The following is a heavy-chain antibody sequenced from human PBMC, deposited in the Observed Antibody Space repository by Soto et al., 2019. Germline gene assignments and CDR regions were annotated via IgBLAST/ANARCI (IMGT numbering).Heavy chain of an antibody. Sequence: ASVKVSCKASGYTFTSYGISWVRQAPGQGLEWMGWISTYNGNTKYAQKLQGRVTMTKDTSTSTAYMELRSLRSDDTAVFYCAREMVRGVGSDYWGQGTLVTVSS. D-gene: IGHD3-10*01. V-gene: IGHV1-18*01. J-gene: IGHJ4*02. CDR2: ISTYNGNT. CDR3: AREMVRGVGSDY. CDR1: GYTFTSYG.